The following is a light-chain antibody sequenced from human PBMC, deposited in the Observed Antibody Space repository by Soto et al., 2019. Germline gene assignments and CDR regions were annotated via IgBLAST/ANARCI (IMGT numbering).Light chain of an antibody. CDR2: EGS. CDR3: CSYAGSRTFV. V-gene: IGLV2-23*01. Sequence: QSALTQHASVSGSPEQSITISCTGTSSDLGAYNLVSWYQQHPGKAPRLIIYEGSKRPSGISHRFSGSKSDNTASLTISGLRAEDEAHYHCCSYAGSRTFVFGGGTKVTVL. CDR1: SSDLGAYNL. J-gene: IGLJ3*02.